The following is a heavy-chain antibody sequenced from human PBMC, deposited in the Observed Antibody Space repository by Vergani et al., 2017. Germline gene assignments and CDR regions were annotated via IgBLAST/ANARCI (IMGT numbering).Heavy chain of an antibody. CDR1: GFTFSSYS. V-gene: IGHV3-48*01. Sequence: EVQLVESGGGLVQPGGSLRLSCAASGFTFSSYSMNWVRQAPGKGLEWVSYISSSSSTIYYADSVKGRFTISSDNAKNSLYLQMNSLRAEDTAVYYCASGGGWYDPDNLNWFDPWGQGTLVTVSS. CDR2: ISSSSSTI. J-gene: IGHJ5*02. CDR3: ASGGGWYDPDNLNWFDP. D-gene: IGHD6-19*01.